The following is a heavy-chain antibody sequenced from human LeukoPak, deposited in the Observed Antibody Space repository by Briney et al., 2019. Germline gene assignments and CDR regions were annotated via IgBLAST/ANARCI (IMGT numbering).Heavy chain of an antibody. CDR3: ARGGGYCSSTSCYGQYYMDV. CDR2: INHRGST. V-gene: IGHV4-34*01. D-gene: IGHD2-2*01. J-gene: IGHJ6*03. CDR1: GGSFSGYY. Sequence: SETLSLTCAVYGGSFSGYYWSWIRQPPGKGLEWIGEINHRGSTNYNPSLKSRVTISVDTSKNQFSLKLSSVTAADTAVYYCARGGGYCSSTSCYGQYYMDVWGKGPRSPSP.